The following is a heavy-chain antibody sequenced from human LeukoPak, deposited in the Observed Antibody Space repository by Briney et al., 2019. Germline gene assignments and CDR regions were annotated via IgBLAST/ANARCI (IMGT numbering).Heavy chain of an antibody. D-gene: IGHD5-24*01. CDR3: AKDTIMRMAGNFGY. CDR2: INWNGGST. V-gene: IGHV3-20*04. Sequence: GGSLRLSCAASGFTFDDYGMSWVRQAPGKGLEWVSGINWNGGSTGYADSVKGRFTISRDNAKNSLYLQMNSLRAEDTALYYCAKDTIMRMAGNFGYWGQGTLVTVSS. CDR1: GFTFDDYG. J-gene: IGHJ4*02.